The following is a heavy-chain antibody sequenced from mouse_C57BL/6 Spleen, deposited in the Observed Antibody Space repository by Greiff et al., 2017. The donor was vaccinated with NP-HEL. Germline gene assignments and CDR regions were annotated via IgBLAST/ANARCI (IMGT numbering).Heavy chain of an antibody. J-gene: IGHJ2*01. V-gene: IGHV1-69*01. CDR2: IDPSDSYT. D-gene: IGHD2-4*01. CDR1: GYTFTSYW. CDR3: ARGSDYGGY. Sequence: QVQLQQPGAELVMPGASVKLSCKASGYTFTSYWMHWVKQRPGQGLEWIGEIDPSDSYTNYNQKFKGKSTLTVDKSSSTAYMQLSSLTSEDSAVYYCARGSDYGGYWGQGTTLTVSS.